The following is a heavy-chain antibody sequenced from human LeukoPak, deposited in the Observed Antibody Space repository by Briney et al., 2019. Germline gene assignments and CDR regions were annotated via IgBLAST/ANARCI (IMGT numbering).Heavy chain of an antibody. Sequence: SETLSLTCTFTGGSTSSSNFYWGWIRQPPGKGLEWIGTISYSGSTYYNPPLKSRVTISVDTSKNQFSLKLSSVTAADTAVYYCARSRGRSYGSWGQGTLVTVSS. CDR2: ISYSGST. V-gene: IGHV4-39*01. J-gene: IGHJ4*02. CDR3: ARSRGRSYGS. D-gene: IGHD5-18*01. CDR1: GGSTSSSNFY.